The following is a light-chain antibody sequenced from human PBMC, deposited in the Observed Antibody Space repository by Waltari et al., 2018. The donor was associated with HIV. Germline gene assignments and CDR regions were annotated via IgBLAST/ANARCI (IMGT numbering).Light chain of an antibody. V-gene: IGKV3-20*01. J-gene: IGKJ4*01. CDR1: ETVQSDY. CDR3: QQYGNSPLT. CDR2: GAS. Sequence: EIVLTQSPGTLSLSPGERATLSCGASETVQSDYLAWYQQKPGQAPRLVISGASSRAGGFPDRFSGSVSGTDFTLTITRLEPEDFAVYFCQQYGNSPLTFGGGTKVEMK.